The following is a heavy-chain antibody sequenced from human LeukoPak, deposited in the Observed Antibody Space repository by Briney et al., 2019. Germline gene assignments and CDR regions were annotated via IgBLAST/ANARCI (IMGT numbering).Heavy chain of an antibody. D-gene: IGHD1-26*01. CDR1: GDLISTYY. J-gene: IGHJ4*02. CDR3: VKSGGYGLIDY. CDR2: INHSGST. V-gene: IGHV4-59*04. Sequence: SETLSLTCTVSGDLISTYYWHWIRQTPGKGLEWIGEINHSGSTNYNPSLQSRVTISIDTSKNQFSLRLNSVTAADTAMYFCVKSGGYGLIDYWGQGTLVTVSS.